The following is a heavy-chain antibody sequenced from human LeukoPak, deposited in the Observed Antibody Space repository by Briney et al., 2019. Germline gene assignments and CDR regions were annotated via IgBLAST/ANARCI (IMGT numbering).Heavy chain of an antibody. CDR1: GGSISSGGYY. J-gene: IGHJ4*02. CDR2: IYYSGST. V-gene: IGHV4-31*03. Sequence: MTSQTPSLTCTVSGGSISSGGYYWSWIRQHPGKGPEWIGYIYYSGSTYYNPSLKSRVTISVDTSKNQFSLKLRSVSAADTAVYYCARTYCTTTGCYVNSWGQGTLVTVSS. D-gene: IGHD2-2*01. CDR3: ARTYCTTTGCYVNS.